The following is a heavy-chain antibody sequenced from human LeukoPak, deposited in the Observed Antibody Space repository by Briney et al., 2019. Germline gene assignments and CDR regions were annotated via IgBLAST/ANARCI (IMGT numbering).Heavy chain of an antibody. CDR2: ISAYNGNT. D-gene: IGHD3-16*01. CDR3: ARDPTPISKVGIGGYYYYMDV. Sequence: ASVKDSCKASGYTFTSYGISWVRQAPGQGLEWMGWISAYNGNTNYAQKLQGRVTMTTDTSTSTAYMELRSLRSDDTAVYYCARDPTPISKVGIGGYYYYMDVWGKGTTVTVSS. CDR1: GYTFTSYG. V-gene: IGHV1-18*01. J-gene: IGHJ6*03.